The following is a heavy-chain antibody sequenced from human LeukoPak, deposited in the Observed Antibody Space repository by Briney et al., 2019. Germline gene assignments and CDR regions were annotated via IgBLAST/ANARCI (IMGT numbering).Heavy chain of an antibody. CDR3: ARTGYYYDSSGYWLYYFDY. J-gene: IGHJ4*02. D-gene: IGHD3-22*01. V-gene: IGHV4-59*01. Sequence: KPSETLSLTCAVYGGSFSGYYWSWIRQPPGKGLEWIGYIYYSGSTNYNPSLKSRVTISVDTSKNQFSLKLSSVTAADTAVYYCARTGYYYDSSGYWLYYFDYWGQGTLVTVSS. CDR2: IYYSGST. CDR1: GGSFSGYY.